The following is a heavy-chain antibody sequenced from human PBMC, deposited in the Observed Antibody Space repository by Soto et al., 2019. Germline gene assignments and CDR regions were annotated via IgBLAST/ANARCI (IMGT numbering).Heavy chain of an antibody. V-gene: IGHV1-18*04. CDR3: ARISRASSGWLPDY. CDR1: GYTFTSNS. D-gene: IGHD6-19*01. Sequence: ASVKVSCKASGYTFTSNSIGWVRQAPGQGLEWMGWINVYDGNTKYAQQLQGRVTLTTDTSTSTAYMDLRSLRSDDTAVYYCARISRASSGWLPDYCGQGPLVTVYS. J-gene: IGHJ4*02. CDR2: INVYDGNT.